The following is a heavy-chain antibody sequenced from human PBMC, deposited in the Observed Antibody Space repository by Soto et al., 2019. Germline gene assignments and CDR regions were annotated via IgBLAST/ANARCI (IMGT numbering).Heavy chain of an antibody. CDR1: GFTVSSDY. V-gene: IGHV3-66*01. CDR2: MYSGGST. Sequence: EVQLVESGGGLVQPGGSLRLSCAASGFTVSSDYMSWVRQAPGKGLQWVSVMYSGGSTYYAVAVKGRVTISRDNSKNTLFLQITNLRAEDTAVYYCARAPGDCCGVSCPIDAFDAWGQGKMVTVSS. D-gene: IGHD2-15*01. CDR3: ARAPGDCCGVSCPIDAFDA. J-gene: IGHJ3*01.